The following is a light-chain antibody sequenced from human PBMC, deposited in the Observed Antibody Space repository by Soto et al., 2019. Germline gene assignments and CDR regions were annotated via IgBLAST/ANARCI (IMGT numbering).Light chain of an antibody. V-gene: IGKV1-27*01. CDR1: QDINNY. CDR3: QKYNSVPFT. J-gene: IGKJ3*01. CDR2: AAS. Sequence: DIQMTQSPSSLSASVGDRVSITCRASQDINNYLAWYQQKPGKVPKLLIYAASTLQSGVPSRFSGSGSGTDFTLTISSLQPEDVATYYCQKYNSVPFTFGPGTKVHIK.